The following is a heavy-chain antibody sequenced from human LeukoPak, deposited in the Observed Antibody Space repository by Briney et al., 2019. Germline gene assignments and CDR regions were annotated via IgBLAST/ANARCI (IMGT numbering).Heavy chain of an antibody. J-gene: IGHJ4*02. CDR3: VRDSNYHPDC. D-gene: IGHD4-11*01. CDR1: GFTFKDYW. Sequence: GGSLRLSCAASGFTFKDYWMHWVRQVPGKGLVWVARIISDGSSASYADSVKGRFTMSRDNAKNTLYLQMNSLRAEDTAAYYCVRDSNYHPDCWGQGTLVTVSS. V-gene: IGHV3-74*01. CDR2: IISDGSSA.